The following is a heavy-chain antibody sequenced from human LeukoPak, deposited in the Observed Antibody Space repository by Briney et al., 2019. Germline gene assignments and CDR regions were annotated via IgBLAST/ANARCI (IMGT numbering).Heavy chain of an antibody. CDR2: IYYSGST. D-gene: IGHD5-18*01. CDR1: GGFISSYY. CDR3: ARLAPVVLGRIPGYFDY. Sequence: SETLSLTCTVSGGFISSYYWSWIRQPPGKGLEWIGYIYYSGSTNYNPSLKSRVTISVDTSKNQFSLKLSSVTAADTAVYYCARLAPVVLGRIPGYFDYWGQGTLVTVSS. V-gene: IGHV4-59*08. J-gene: IGHJ4*02.